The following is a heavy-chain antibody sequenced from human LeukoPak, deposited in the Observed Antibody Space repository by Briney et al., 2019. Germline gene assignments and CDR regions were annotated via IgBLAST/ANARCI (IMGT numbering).Heavy chain of an antibody. D-gene: IGHD3-22*01. V-gene: IGHV4-39*07. Sequence: SETLSLTCSVSGVSISSGSNYWGWIRQPPGKTLEWIGGIYSSGNTYYNPSLKSRVIILVDTAKNHFSLNLTSVTAADTAVYYCARSDGYGLVGIWGQGTMVTVSS. CDR3: ARSDGYGLVGI. CDR2: IYSSGNT. CDR1: GVSISSGSNY. J-gene: IGHJ3*02.